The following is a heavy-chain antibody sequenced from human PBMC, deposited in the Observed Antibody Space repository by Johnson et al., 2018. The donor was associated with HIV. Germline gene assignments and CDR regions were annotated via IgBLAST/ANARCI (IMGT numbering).Heavy chain of an antibody. Sequence: QVQLVESGGGVVQPGGSLRLSCAASGFTFSSYGMHWVRQAPGKGLEWVAFIRYDGSNKYYADSVKGRFTISRDNSKNTLYLQMNSLRAEDTAVYYCAKEQSVVGIGIGAFDIWGQGTMVTVSS. CDR1: GFTFSSYG. D-gene: IGHD3-22*01. J-gene: IGHJ3*02. V-gene: IGHV3-30*02. CDR3: AKEQSVVGIGIGAFDI. CDR2: IRYDGSNK.